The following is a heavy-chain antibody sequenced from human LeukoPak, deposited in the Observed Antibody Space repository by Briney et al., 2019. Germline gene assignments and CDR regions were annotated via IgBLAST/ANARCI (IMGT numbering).Heavy chain of an antibody. CDR3: ALWGGGALDY. J-gene: IGHJ4*02. Sequence: GGSLRLSCSASGFTFSRFWVNWVRQAPGKGLERVANIKQDGSEKYYVDSVKGRFTISRDNAKNSLYLQMNSLRVEDTALYYCALWGGGALDYWGQGTLVTVSS. CDR2: IKQDGSEK. CDR1: GFTFSRFW. D-gene: IGHD3-16*01. V-gene: IGHV3-7*01.